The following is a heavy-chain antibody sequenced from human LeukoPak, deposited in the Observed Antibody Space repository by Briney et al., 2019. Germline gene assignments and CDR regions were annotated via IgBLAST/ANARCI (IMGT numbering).Heavy chain of an antibody. D-gene: IGHD3-22*01. J-gene: IGHJ4*02. CDR3: ARHAGSYYTYNFDY. Sequence: SETLSLTCTVSGGSIRSSSYYWGWIRQPPGKGLEWIGSMYYSGSTNYKPSLRSRVTISVDTSKNQFSLKLSSVTAADTAVYYCARHAGSYYTYNFDYWGQGTLVTVSS. CDR2: MYYSGST. CDR1: GGSIRSSSYY. V-gene: IGHV4-39*01.